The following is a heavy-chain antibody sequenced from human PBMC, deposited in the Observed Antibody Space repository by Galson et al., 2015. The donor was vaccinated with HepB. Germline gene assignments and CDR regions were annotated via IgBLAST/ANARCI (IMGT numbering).Heavy chain of an antibody. CDR3: AHRRDYGDRFDAFDI. V-gene: IGHV2-5*02. Sequence: PALVKPTQTLTPTCTFSGFSLSTSGVGVGWIRQPPGKALEWLALIYWDEDKRYSPSLKTRLTITKDTSKNQVVLTMTNMDPVDTATYYCAHRRDYGDRFDAFDIWGQGTRVTVSS. J-gene: IGHJ3*02. CDR1: GFSLSTSGVG. CDR2: IYWDEDK. D-gene: IGHD4-17*01.